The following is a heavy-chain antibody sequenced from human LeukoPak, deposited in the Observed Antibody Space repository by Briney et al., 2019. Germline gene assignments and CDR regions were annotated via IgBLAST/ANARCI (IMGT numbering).Heavy chain of an antibody. CDR2: IYTSGST. J-gene: IGHJ5*02. CDR1: GCSLSSYY. D-gene: IGHD6-13*01. Sequence: PSETLSLTFTVSGCSLSSYYWSWIRQPAGKELDGIGRIYTSGSTNYNPSLNSRVTMSVDTSKNQFSLKLSSVTAADTAVYYCARDLVAAAFNWFDPWGQGTLVTVSS. CDR3: ARDLVAAAFNWFDP. V-gene: IGHV4-4*07.